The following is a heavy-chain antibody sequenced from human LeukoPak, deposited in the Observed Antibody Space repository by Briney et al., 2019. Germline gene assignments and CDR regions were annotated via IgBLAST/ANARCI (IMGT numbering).Heavy chain of an antibody. CDR3: ARRYCSSTSCLLDY. CDR2: ISSTSGSTI. Sequence: GGSLRLSCTASGFTFGDYAMSWVRQAPGKGLEWASYISSTSGSTIYYADSVKGRFTISRDNAKNSLYLQMNSLRAEDTAVYYCARRYCSSTSCLLDYWGQGTLVTVSS. CDR1: GFTFGDYA. D-gene: IGHD2-2*01. V-gene: IGHV3-48*03. J-gene: IGHJ4*02.